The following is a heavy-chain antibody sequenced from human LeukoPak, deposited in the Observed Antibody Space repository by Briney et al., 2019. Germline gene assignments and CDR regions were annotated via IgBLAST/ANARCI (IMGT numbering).Heavy chain of an antibody. V-gene: IGHV4-59*01. CDR2: IYYSGST. J-gene: IGHJ5*02. CDR1: GGSISSYY. D-gene: IGHD3-9*01. Sequence: SETLSLTCTVSGGSISSYYWSWIRQPPGKGLEWIGYIYYSGSTNYNPSLKSRVTISVDTSKNQFSLKLSSVTAADTAVYYCAREGPAYDILTEEGWFDPWGQGTLVTVSS. CDR3: AREGPAYDILTEEGWFDP.